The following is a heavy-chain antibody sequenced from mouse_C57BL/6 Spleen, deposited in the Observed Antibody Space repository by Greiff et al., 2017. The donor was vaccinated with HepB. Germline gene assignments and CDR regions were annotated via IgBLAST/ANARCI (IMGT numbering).Heavy chain of an antibody. J-gene: IGHJ1*03. Sequence: EVNVVESGGGLVKPGGSLKLSCAASGFTFSDYGMHWVRQAPEKGLEWVAYISSGSSTIYYADTVKGRFTISRDNAKNTLFLQMTSLRSEDTAMYYCAVITTGYFDVWGTGTTVTVSS. CDR2: ISSGSSTI. CDR3: AVITTGYFDV. D-gene: IGHD1-1*01. V-gene: IGHV5-17*01. CDR1: GFTFSDYG.